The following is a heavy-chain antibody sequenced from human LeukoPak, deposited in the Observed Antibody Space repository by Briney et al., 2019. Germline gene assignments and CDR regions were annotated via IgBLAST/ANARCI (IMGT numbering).Heavy chain of an antibody. CDR2: INPNSGGT. Sequence: ASVKVSCKASGYTFTGHYMHWVRQAPGQGLEWMGWINPNSGGTNYAQKFQGRVTMTRDTSISTAYMELSRLRSDDTAVYYCAIGYSSSSDWFDPWGQGTLVTVSP. CDR1: GYTFTGHY. V-gene: IGHV1-2*02. J-gene: IGHJ5*02. CDR3: AIGYSSSSDWFDP. D-gene: IGHD6-6*01.